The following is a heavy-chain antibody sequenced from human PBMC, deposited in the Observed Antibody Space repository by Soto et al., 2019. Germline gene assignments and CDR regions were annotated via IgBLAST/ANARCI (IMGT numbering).Heavy chain of an antibody. CDR3: ARVGDCSYDPETKHYYFDY. CDR2: ISAYNGNT. V-gene: IGHV1-18*01. Sequence: ASVKVSCKASGYTFTSYGISWVRQAPGQGLEWMGWISAYNGNTNYAQKLQGRVTMTTDTSTSTAYMELRSLRSDDTAVYYCARVGDCSYDPETKHYYFDYWGQGTLVTVSS. CDR1: GYTFTSYG. D-gene: IGHD5-18*01. J-gene: IGHJ4*02.